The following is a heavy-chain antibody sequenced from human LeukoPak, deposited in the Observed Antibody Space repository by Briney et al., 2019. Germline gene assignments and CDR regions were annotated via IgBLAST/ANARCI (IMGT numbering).Heavy chain of an antibody. V-gene: IGHV3-48*01. CDR2: ISSSSSTI. D-gene: IGHD4-17*01. CDR1: GFTFSSYS. J-gene: IGHJ4*02. CDR3: ARDYLAVTTF. Sequence: GGSLRLSCAASGFTFSSYSMNWVRQAPGKGLEGVSYISSSSSTIYYANSVKGRFTISRDNAKNSLYLQMNSLRAEDTAVYYCARDYLAVTTFGGQGTLVTVSS.